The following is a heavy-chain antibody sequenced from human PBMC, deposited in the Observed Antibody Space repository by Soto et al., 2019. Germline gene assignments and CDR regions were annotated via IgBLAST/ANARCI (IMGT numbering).Heavy chain of an antibody. J-gene: IGHJ5*02. V-gene: IGHV1-18*01. CDR1: GYTFSTYG. CDR2: ISAYSGNT. Sequence: ASVKVSCEASGYTFSTYGISWVRQAPGQGLEWMGWISAYSGNTNYAQKFQGRVTMTTDTFTSTAYMELRSLRSDDTAVYYCARDLIAVRPGWFDPWGQGTLVTVSS. CDR3: ARDLIAVRPGWFDP. D-gene: IGHD6-6*01.